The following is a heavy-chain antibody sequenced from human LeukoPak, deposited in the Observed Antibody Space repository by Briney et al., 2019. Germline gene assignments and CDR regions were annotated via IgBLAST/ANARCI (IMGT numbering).Heavy chain of an antibody. CDR1: GFTVSSNY. D-gene: IGHD1-14*01. Sequence: PGGSLRLSCAASGFTVSSNYMSWVRQAPGKGLEWVSVIYSGGNTYYADSVKGRFTISRDNSKNTLYLQMNSLRAEDTAVYYCARTTPPPYNYYYGMDLWGQGTTVTVSS. CDR3: ARTTPPPYNYYYGMDL. CDR2: IYSGGNT. V-gene: IGHV3-66*01. J-gene: IGHJ6*02.